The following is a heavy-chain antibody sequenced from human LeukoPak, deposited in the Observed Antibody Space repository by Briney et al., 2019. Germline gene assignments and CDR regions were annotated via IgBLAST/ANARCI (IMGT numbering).Heavy chain of an antibody. J-gene: IGHJ4*02. CDR3: ARGEQEMATMSIDY. CDR1: GFTFSIYS. CDR2: ISSSGSTI. D-gene: IGHD5-24*01. V-gene: IGHV3-48*01. Sequence: GGSLRLSCAASGFTFSIYSMSWVRQGPGKGLEWISYISSSGSTIYYADSVKGRFTISRDNAKNSLYLQMNSLRAEDTAVYYCARGEQEMATMSIDYWGQGTLVTVSS.